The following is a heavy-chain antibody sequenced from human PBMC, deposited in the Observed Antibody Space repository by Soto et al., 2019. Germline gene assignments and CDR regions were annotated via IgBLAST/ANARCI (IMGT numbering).Heavy chain of an antibody. D-gene: IGHD5-18*01. V-gene: IGHV4-30-4*01. Sequence: SETLSLTCIVSGDSINSGDYYWSWIRQPPGKGLEWIGNIHFSGRTYYSPSLKSRVTMSTDTSKNQFSLRLTYVTSADTAVYYCARDKQGFSYGYGSQYFYYHGLDVWGQGTKVTVSS. CDR3: ARDKQGFSYGYGSQYFYYHGLDV. J-gene: IGHJ6*02. CDR1: GDSINSGDYY. CDR2: IHFSGRT.